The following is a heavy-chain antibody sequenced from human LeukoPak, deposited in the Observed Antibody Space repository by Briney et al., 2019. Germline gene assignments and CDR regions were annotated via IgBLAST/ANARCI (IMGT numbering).Heavy chain of an antibody. CDR3: AKDRTVGASYWYFDL. CDR1: GFTFRNYV. CDR2: TSSDLNVK. V-gene: IGHV3-30*18. Sequence: GGSLGLSCAASGFTFRNYVIHWVRQAPGKGLEWVAVTSSDLNVKLYADSVKGRFTISRDSSRNTLFLHMNTLRAEDTAIYYCAKDRTVGASYWYFDLWGRGTLVTVSS. J-gene: IGHJ2*01. D-gene: IGHD1-26*01.